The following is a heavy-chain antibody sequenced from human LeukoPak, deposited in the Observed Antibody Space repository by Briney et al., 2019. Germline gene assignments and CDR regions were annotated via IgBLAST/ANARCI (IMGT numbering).Heavy chain of an antibody. Sequence: QPGGSLRLSCAASGFTVSSNYMSWVRQAPGKGLEWVSVIYSGGSTYYADSVKGRFTISRDNSKNTLYLQMNSLRAEDTAVYYCARQIGIGLRNSDSWGQGTLVTVSS. CDR2: IYSGGST. D-gene: IGHD3/OR15-3a*01. CDR3: ARQIGIGLRNSDS. J-gene: IGHJ4*02. CDR1: GFTVSSNY. V-gene: IGHV3-53*01.